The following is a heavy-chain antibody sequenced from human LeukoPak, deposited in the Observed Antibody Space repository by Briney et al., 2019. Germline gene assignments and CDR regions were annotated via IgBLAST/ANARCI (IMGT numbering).Heavy chain of an antibody. CDR3: AGPYGSGSSGWFDP. D-gene: IGHD3-10*01. V-gene: IGHV4-39*01. CDR2: VYHTGGT. Sequence: SETLSLTCNVSGGSLTTNSYFWGWIRQPPGKGLEWIGSVYHTGGTYSNPSLKSRLTISLDTPKNQFSLRLKSVTAADTAVYYCAGPYGSGSSGWFDPWGQGILVTVSS. J-gene: IGHJ5*02. CDR1: GGSLTTNSYF.